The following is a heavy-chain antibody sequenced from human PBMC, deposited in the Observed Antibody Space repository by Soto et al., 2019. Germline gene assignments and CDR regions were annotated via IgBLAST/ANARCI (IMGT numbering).Heavy chain of an antibody. CDR3: ARDIVVVPAAPRGWFDP. V-gene: IGHV1-18*04. Sequence: EASVKVSCKASGYTFTSYGISWVRQAPGQGLEWMGWISAYNGNTNYAQKLQGRVTMTTDTSTSTAYMELRSLRSDDTAVYYCARDIVVVPAAPRGWFDPWGQGTLVTVPQ. CDR2: ISAYNGNT. J-gene: IGHJ5*02. D-gene: IGHD2-2*01. CDR1: GYTFTSYG.